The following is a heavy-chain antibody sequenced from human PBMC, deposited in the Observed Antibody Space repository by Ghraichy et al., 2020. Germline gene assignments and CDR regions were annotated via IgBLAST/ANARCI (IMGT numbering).Heavy chain of an antibody. J-gene: IGHJ6*02. Sequence: GGSLRLSCAASGFSFSSYGMHWVRQTPGKGLEWVAVISYDGGNKYYGDSVKGRYTISRDNSKNTLYLQMNSLRAEETAVYYCAKASVGVTPFGYYYGMDVWGPVTTVTISS. D-gene: IGHD1-26*01. V-gene: IGHV3-30*18. CDR1: GFSFSSYG. CDR3: AKASVGVTPFGYYYGMDV. CDR2: ISYDGGNK.